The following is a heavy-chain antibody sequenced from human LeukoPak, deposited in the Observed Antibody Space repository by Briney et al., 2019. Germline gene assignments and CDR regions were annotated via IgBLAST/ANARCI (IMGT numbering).Heavy chain of an antibody. D-gene: IGHD7-27*01. J-gene: IGHJ4*02. CDR3: ARGAGDDLDY. V-gene: IGHV4-4*07. CDR2: IYTTGST. Sequence: SETLSLTCTVSGGSISSYYWSWIRQPAGKGLEWIGRIYTTGSTNYNPSLKSRVTMSSDTSKNQLSLKLTPVTAADTAVYYCARGAGDDLDYWGQGTLVSVSS. CDR1: GGSISSYY.